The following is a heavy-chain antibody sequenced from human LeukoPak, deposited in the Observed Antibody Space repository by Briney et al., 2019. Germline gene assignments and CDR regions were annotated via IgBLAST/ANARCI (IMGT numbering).Heavy chain of an antibody. J-gene: IGHJ4*02. V-gene: IGHV3-48*01. CDR1: GFTFSSYS. Sequence: PGGSLRLSCAASGFTFSSYSMKWVRQAPGKGLEWVSYISSSSSIIYYADSVKGRFTVSRDNAKNSLYLQMNSLRAEDTAVYYCAGTDSGSYSRWFDYWGQGTLVTVS. CDR2: ISSSSSII. CDR3: AGTDSGSYSRWFDY. D-gene: IGHD1-26*01.